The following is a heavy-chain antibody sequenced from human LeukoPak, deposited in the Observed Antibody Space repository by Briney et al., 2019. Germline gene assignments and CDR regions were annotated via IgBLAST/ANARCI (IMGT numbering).Heavy chain of an antibody. V-gene: IGHV4-34*01. CDR1: GGSFSGYY. CDR3: ARGNAAVDFDY. D-gene: IGHD6-13*01. CDR2: INHSGST. Sequence: SETLSLTCAVYGGSFSGYYWSWIRQPPGKRLEWIGEINHSGSTNYNPSLKSRVTISVDTSKNQFSLKLSSVTAADTAVYYCARGNAAVDFDYWGQGTLVTVSS. J-gene: IGHJ4*02.